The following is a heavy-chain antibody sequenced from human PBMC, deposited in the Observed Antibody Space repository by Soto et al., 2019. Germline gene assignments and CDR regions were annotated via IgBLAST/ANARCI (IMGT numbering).Heavy chain of an antibody. D-gene: IGHD6-6*01. CDR2: IYPGDSDT. CDR3: ARQYSSSSGYYDY. V-gene: IGHV5-51*01. CDR1: GYSFTSYW. Sequence: PVESLKISCKGSGYSFTSYWIGWVRQMPGKGLEWMGIIYPGDSDTRYSPSFQGQVTISADKSISTAYLQWSSLKASDTAMYYCARQYSSSSGYYDYWGQGTLVTVSS. J-gene: IGHJ4*02.